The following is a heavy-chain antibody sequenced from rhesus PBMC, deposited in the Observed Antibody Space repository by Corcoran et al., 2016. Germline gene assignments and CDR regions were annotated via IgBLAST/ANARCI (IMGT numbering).Heavy chain of an antibody. CDR1: GYSISSGYG. Sequence: QLQQQESGPGLVKPSETLSLTCAVSGYSISSGYGWSWIRQPPGKGLEWIGYISYSGSTSYNPSLKSRVTISIDTSKNQFSLKPSSVTAADTAVYYCASIAAAAHWGQGVLVTVSS. V-gene: IGHV4-122*02. D-gene: IGHD6-31*01. CDR3: ASIAAAAH. J-gene: IGHJ4*01. CDR2: ISYSGST.